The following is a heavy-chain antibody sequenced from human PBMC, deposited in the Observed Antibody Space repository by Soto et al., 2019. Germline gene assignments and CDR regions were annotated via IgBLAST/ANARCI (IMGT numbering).Heavy chain of an antibody. CDR1: GGTFSPYT. CDR3: TRDWEITVSTWSFGGF. D-gene: IGHD3-10*01. CDR2: IIPFHGVT. J-gene: IGHJ4*02. Sequence: QVQLVQSGAEVKKPGSSVKVSCKASGGTFSPYTINWVRQAPGQGLEWMGRIIPFHGVTNYAQKFQARVTITADKSTSTACMERSGLRFEDTAMYYCTRDWEITVSTWSFGGFWGRGTLVTVSS. V-gene: IGHV1-69*08.